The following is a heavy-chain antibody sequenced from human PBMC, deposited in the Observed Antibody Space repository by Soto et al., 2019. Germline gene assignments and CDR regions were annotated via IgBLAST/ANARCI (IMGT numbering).Heavy chain of an antibody. CDR1: GGSISSYY. Sequence: SETLSLTCTVSGGSISSYYWSWIRQPPGKGLEWIGYIYYSGSTNYNPSLKSRVTISVDTSKNQFSLKLSSVTAADTAVYYCASDVLEWLSIDREYYYYLDVWGKRTTVTVSS. J-gene: IGHJ6*03. CDR2: IYYSGST. D-gene: IGHD3-3*01. CDR3: ASDVLEWLSIDREYYYYLDV. V-gene: IGHV4-59*01.